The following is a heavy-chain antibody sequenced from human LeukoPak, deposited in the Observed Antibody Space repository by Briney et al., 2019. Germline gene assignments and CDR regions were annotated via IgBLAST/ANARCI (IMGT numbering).Heavy chain of an antibody. CDR1: GYTFSDHY. V-gene: IGHV1-2*02. D-gene: IGHD2-15*01. CDR3: ARRGLAASSDS. Sequence: ASVKVSCKASGYTFSDHYVHWVRQAPGQGLEWLGWINPHSGSTNNAPKFQGRVTSTRDTSINTVYLEMTSLRPDDTAIYYCARRGLAASSDSWGQGTLVTVSS. CDR2: INPHSGST. J-gene: IGHJ4*02.